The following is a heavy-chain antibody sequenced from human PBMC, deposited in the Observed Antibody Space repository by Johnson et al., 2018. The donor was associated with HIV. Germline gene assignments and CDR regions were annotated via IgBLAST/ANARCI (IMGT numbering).Heavy chain of an antibody. CDR3: ARDYGDYAHDAFDI. Sequence: QEQLVESGGGVVQPGRSLRLSCAASGFTFSSYAMHWVRQAPGKGLEWVAVISYDGSNKYYADSVKGRFTISRDNSKNTLYLQMNSLRAEDTAVYYCARDYGDYAHDAFDIWGQGTMVTVSS. CDR2: ISYDGSNK. J-gene: IGHJ3*02. D-gene: IGHD4-17*01. CDR1: GFTFSSYA. V-gene: IGHV3-30-3*01.